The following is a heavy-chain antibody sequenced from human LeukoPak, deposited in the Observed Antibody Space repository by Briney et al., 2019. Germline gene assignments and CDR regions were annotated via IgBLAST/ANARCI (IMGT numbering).Heavy chain of an antibody. J-gene: IGHJ5*02. CDR2: IRYDGSNK. V-gene: IGHV3-30*02. Sequence: PGGSLRLSCAASGFTFSSYGMHWVRQAPGKGLEWVAFIRYDGSNKYYADSVKSRFTISRDNSKNTLYLQMNSLRAEDTAVYYCARQNNTYHHYNLGWFDPWGQGTLVTVSS. CDR1: GFTFSSYG. D-gene: IGHD5-24*01. CDR3: ARQNNTYHHYNLGWFDP.